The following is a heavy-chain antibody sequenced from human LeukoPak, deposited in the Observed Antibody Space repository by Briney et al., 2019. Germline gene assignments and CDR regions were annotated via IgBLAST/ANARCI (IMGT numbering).Heavy chain of an antibody. CDR1: GGSFSGYY. CDR3: ASSSIAVAGSDY. Sequence: SETLSLTCAVYGGSFSGYYWSWIRQPPGKGLEWIGEINHSGSTNYNPSLKSRVTISVDTSNNQFSLKLSYVTAADTAVYYCASSSIAVAGSDYWGQGTLVTVSS. J-gene: IGHJ4*02. D-gene: IGHD6-19*01. V-gene: IGHV4-34*01. CDR2: INHSGST.